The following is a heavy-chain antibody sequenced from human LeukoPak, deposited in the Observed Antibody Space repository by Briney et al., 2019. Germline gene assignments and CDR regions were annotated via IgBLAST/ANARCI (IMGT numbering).Heavy chain of an antibody. J-gene: IGHJ4*02. CDR1: GGSISSGGYY. D-gene: IGHD5-12*01. CDR2: IYHSGST. V-gene: IGHV4-30-2*01. CDR3: ARGVDEWLRFNYFDY. Sequence: SQTLSLTCTVSGGSISSGGYYWSWIRQPPGKGLEWIGYIYHSGSTYYNPSLKSRVTISVDRSKNQFSLKLSSVTAADTAVYCCARGVDEWLRFNYFDYWGQGTLVTVSS.